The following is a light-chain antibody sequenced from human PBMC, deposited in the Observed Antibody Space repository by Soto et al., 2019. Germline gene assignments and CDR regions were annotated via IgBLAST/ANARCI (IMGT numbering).Light chain of an antibody. CDR1: SSDVGRYNL. J-gene: IGLJ1*01. CDR2: EGS. Sequence: QSVLTQPASVSGSPGQSITISCTGTSSDVGRYNLVSWYQHHPGKAPKLMIFEGSKRPSGVSSRFFGSKSGNTASLTISGLQAEDEADYFCCSYAGNNIYVFGTGTKVTVL. V-gene: IGLV2-23*01. CDR3: CSYAGNNIYV.